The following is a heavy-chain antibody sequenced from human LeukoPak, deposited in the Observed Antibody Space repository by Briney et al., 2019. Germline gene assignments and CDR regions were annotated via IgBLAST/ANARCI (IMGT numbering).Heavy chain of an antibody. Sequence: GGSLRLSCVGSGFVFSNYGIHWVRQAPGKGLEWVAVISYDGINKYYADSVKGRFTLSRDNSKNTLYLQMGSLRAEDMAVYYCARGYCSSTSCLGDYWGQGTLVTVSS. CDR2: ISYDGINK. CDR3: ARGYCSSTSCLGDY. D-gene: IGHD2-2*01. V-gene: IGHV3-30*14. CDR1: GFVFSNYG. J-gene: IGHJ4*02.